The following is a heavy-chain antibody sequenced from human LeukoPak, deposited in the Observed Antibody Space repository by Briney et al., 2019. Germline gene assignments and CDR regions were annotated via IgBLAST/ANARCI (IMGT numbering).Heavy chain of an antibody. CDR3: ATSLVGAYYFDY. Sequence: ASVKVSCKASGYTFTSYYMHWVRQAPGQGLEWMGIINPSGGSTSYAQKFQGRVTMTEDTSTDTAYMELSSLRSEDTAVYYCATSLVGAYYFDYWGQGTLVTVSS. CDR2: INPSGGST. CDR1: GYTFTSYY. V-gene: IGHV1-46*01. J-gene: IGHJ4*02. D-gene: IGHD1-26*01.